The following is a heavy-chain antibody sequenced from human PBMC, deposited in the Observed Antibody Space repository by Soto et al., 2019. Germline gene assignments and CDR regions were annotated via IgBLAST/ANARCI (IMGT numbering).Heavy chain of an antibody. CDR3: AGGYEPNYFDY. Sequence: ASETLSLTCTVAGGSISSSSYYWGWIRQPPGKGLEWIGSIYYSGSTYYNPSLKSRVTISVDTSKNQFSLKLSSVTAADTAVYYCAGGYEPNYFDYWGQGTLVTVSS. D-gene: IGHD5-12*01. CDR1: GGSISSSSYY. V-gene: IGHV4-39*07. CDR2: IYYSGST. J-gene: IGHJ4*02.